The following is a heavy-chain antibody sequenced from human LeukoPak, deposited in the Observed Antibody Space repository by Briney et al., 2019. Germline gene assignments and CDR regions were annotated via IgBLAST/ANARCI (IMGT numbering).Heavy chain of an antibody. Sequence: QPGGSLRLSCAASGFTFSSYGMSWVRQAPGKGLEWVSAISGSGGSTYYADSVKGRFTISRDNSKNTLYLQMNSLRAEDTAVYYCAKMGRGAVNGRYENHYYYYYMDVWGKGTTVTISS. CDR1: GFTFSSYG. D-gene: IGHD3-9*01. CDR3: AKMGRGAVNGRYENHYYYYYMDV. CDR2: ISGSGGST. V-gene: IGHV3-23*01. J-gene: IGHJ6*03.